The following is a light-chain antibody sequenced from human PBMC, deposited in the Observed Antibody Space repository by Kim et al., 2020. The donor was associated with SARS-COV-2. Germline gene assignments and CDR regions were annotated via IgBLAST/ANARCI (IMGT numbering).Light chain of an antibody. CDR3: AAWDGSLNAWV. V-gene: IGLV1-36*01. CDR1: SSNIGDDA. J-gene: IGLJ3*02. CDR2: FDD. Sequence: QRVTISCSGSSSNIGDDAVNWYQQLPGKAPKLLIYFDDLLSSGVSDRFSGSKSGTSASLATSGLQSQDEGDYYCAAWDGSLNAWVFGGGTQLTVL.